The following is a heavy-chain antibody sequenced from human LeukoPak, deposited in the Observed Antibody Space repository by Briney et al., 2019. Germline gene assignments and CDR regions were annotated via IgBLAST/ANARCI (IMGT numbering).Heavy chain of an antibody. CDR1: GGTFSSYA. J-gene: IGHJ4*02. V-gene: IGHV1-69*05. D-gene: IGHD3-9*01. Sequence: SVKVSCKASGGTFSSYAMSWVGQAPGQGLEWMGRIIPIFGTANYAQKFQGSVTITTNESTTTAYMELSSLRSEDTAVYYCARARYFDWLNDYWGQGTLVTVSS. CDR2: IIPIFGTA. CDR3: ARARYFDWLNDY.